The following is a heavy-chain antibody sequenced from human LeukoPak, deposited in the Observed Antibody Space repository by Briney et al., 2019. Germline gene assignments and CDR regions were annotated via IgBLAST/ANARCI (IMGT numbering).Heavy chain of an antibody. CDR1: GGSISSYY. V-gene: IGHV4-59*12. CDR3: ARGGSSGYYGDY. Sequence: PSETLSLTCTVSGGSISSYYWSWIRQPPGKGLEWIGYIYYSGSTNYNPSLKSRVTISVDTSKNQFSLKLSSVTAADTAVYYCARGGSSGYYGDYWGQGTLVTVSS. CDR2: IYYSGST. J-gene: IGHJ4*02. D-gene: IGHD3-22*01.